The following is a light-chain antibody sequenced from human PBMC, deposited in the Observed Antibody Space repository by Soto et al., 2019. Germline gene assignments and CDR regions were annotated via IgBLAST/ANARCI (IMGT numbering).Light chain of an antibody. J-gene: IGKJ1*01. CDR3: QQYYSTLTWT. Sequence: DIVMTQSPDSLAVSLGERATINCKSSQSVLYSSNNKNYLAWYQQKPGQPPKLLIYWASTRESGVPDRFSGIGSATDFTLTISSLQAEDVAVYYCQQYYSTLTWTFGQGTKVEIK. V-gene: IGKV4-1*01. CDR1: QSVLYSSNNKNY. CDR2: WAS.